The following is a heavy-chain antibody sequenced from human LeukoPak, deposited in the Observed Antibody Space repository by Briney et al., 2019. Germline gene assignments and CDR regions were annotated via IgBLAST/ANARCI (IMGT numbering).Heavy chain of an antibody. D-gene: IGHD5-18*01. CDR2: IKQDGSEK. J-gene: IGHJ3*02. CDR1: GFTFSSYW. CDR3: ARAGPYSYGYEDAFDI. V-gene: IGHV3-7*01. Sequence: GGSLRLXCAASGFTFSSYWMSWVRQAPGKGLEWVANIKQDGSEKYYVDSVKGRFTISRDNAKNSLYLQMNSLRAEDTAVYYCARAGPYSYGYEDAFDIWGQGTMVTVSS.